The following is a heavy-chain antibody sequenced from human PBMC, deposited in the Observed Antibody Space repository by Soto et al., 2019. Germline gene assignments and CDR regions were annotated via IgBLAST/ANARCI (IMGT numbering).Heavy chain of an antibody. CDR1: GFIFSNYA. V-gene: IGHV3-23*01. Sequence: EVQLLESGGGLVQPGGSLRLSCAASGFIFSNYAMSWVRQAPGKALEWVSSINIVGGATNYADSVRGRFTMSRDDSRNTVFLQMNSLRAEDTAVYYCTKNYYFDSWGQGTLVTVSS. CDR2: INIVGGAT. J-gene: IGHJ4*02. CDR3: TKNYYFDS.